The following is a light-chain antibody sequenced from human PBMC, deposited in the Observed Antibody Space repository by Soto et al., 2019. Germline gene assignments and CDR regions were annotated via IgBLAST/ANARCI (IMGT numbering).Light chain of an antibody. CDR1: QSVSSN. CDR3: LQYNNWPPYT. CDR2: GAS. J-gene: IGKJ2*01. Sequence: EIVMTQSPATLSVSPGERATLSCRASQSVSSNLAWYQQKPGQAPRLLIYGASTRATGIPARFSGSGSGTEFTLTISSLQSVDFAVYYCLQYNNWPPYTFGQGTKLEIK. V-gene: IGKV3-15*01.